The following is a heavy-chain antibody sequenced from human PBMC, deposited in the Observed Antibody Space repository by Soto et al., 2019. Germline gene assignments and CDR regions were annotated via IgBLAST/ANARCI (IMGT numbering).Heavy chain of an antibody. D-gene: IGHD3-3*01. J-gene: IGHJ4*01. V-gene: IGHV3-21*01. CDR1: GFTFRTYT. Sequence: GGSLRLSCVASGFTFRTYTMNWVRQAPGKGLEWVSGIRGFSPYTFYAESVKGRFTISRDNAKNTLFLHMNSPRADDTAVYYCAIARVADSSLDHWGQGILVTVS. CDR2: IRGFSPYT. CDR3: AIARVADSSLDH.